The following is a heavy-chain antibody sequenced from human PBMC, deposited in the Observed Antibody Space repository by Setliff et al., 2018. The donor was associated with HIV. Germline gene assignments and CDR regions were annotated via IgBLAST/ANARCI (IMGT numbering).Heavy chain of an antibody. V-gene: IGHV1-69*13. CDR1: GGTFKNLA. CDR2: VIPSFATE. CDR3: ANPHDGGAFYV. J-gene: IGHJ6*02. Sequence: SVKVSCKASGGTFKNLAISWVRQAPGQGLEWMGGVIPSFATENYAQKFQGRITITADELTSTVYMDLNSLKSEDSAVYYCANPHDGGAFYVCGQGTAVTVSS. D-gene: IGHD1-1*01.